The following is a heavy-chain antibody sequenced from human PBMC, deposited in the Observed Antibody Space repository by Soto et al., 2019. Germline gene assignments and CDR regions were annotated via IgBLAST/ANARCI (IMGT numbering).Heavy chain of an antibody. Sequence: EVQVLESGGGLVQPGGSLRLSCAVSGFPFSTSSMNWVRHAPGKGLEWVSYIGSGSGPTYYADSVKGRFTISRDYAKNSLYLQMDSLRAEDTAVYYCARGLWGSNHYDLESYYSRADYWGQGTRVTVSS. CDR3: ARGLWGSNHYDLESYYSRADY. CDR1: GFPFSTSS. J-gene: IGHJ4*02. V-gene: IGHV3-48*01. D-gene: IGHD3-10*01. CDR2: IGSGSGPT.